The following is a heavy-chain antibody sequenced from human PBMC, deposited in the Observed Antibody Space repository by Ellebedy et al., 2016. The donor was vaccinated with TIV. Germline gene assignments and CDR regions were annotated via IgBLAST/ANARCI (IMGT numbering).Heavy chain of an antibody. D-gene: IGHD6-13*01. V-gene: IGHV3-23*01. J-gene: IGHJ4*02. CDR2: ISNSGYTT. CDR1: GFTFSCCA. Sequence: PGGSLRLSCAASGFTFSCCAMSWVRQTPGKGLEWVSVISNSGYTTYADYVKGRFTISRDNSKDTLFLQMNSLRADDTGVYYCAKLAGISSWYAEYWGQGTLVTVSS. CDR3: AKLAGISSWYAEY.